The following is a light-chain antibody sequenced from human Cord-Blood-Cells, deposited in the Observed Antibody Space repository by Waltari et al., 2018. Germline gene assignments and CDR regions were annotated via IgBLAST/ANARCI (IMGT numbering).Light chain of an antibody. CDR3: CSYAGSYTVV. V-gene: IGLV2-11*01. Sequence: QSALTQPRSVSGYPGLSVTISCPGTSSDVGGYNYVSWYQQPPGKAPKLMIYDVSKRPSGVPDRFSGSKSGNTASLTISGLQAEDEADYYCCSYAGSYTVVFGTGTKVTVL. J-gene: IGLJ1*01. CDR1: SSDVGGYNY. CDR2: DVS.